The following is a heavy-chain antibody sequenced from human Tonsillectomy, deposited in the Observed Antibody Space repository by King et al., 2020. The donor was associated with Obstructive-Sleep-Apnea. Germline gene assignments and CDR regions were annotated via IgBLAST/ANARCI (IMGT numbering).Heavy chain of an antibody. Sequence: QLVQSGAEVKEPGASVKVSCKASGNTFTSYDINWVRQATGQGLEWMGWMNPNSGNKGYAQKFQGRVTMTRNTSISTAYMELSRLRFEDTAVYYCTRGRLGSPTRWRVTYSWFDPWGQGTLVTVSS. CDR3: TRGRLGSPTRWRVTYSWFDP. D-gene: IGHD6-19*01. CDR2: MNPNSGNK. J-gene: IGHJ5*02. V-gene: IGHV1-8*01. CDR1: GNTFTSYD.